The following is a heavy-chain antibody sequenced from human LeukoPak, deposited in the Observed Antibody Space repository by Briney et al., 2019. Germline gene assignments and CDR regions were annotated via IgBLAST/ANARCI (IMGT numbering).Heavy chain of an antibody. CDR3: ARVRQQLVYYYGMDV. V-gene: IGHV1-18*01. J-gene: IGHJ6*02. Sequence: ALVKVSCKASGYTFTSYGISWVRQAPGQGLEWMGWISAYNGNTNYAQKLQGRVTMTTDTSTSTAYMELRSLRSDDTAVYYCARVRQQLVYYYGMDVWGQGTTVTVSS. CDR2: ISAYNGNT. D-gene: IGHD6-13*01. CDR1: GYTFTSYG.